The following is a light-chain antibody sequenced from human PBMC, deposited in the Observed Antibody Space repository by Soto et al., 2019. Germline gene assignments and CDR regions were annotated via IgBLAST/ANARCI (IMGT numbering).Light chain of an antibody. Sequence: EIVMTQSPATLSVSPGERATLSCRASQSISSTLAWYQQKPGQAPRLLIYGASTRATGIPARFSGSGSGTDFTLTISSLQSEDFAVYYCQQYNNWPPDTFGPGTKVDIK. CDR2: GAS. J-gene: IGKJ3*01. CDR3: QQYNNWPPDT. V-gene: IGKV3-15*01. CDR1: QSISST.